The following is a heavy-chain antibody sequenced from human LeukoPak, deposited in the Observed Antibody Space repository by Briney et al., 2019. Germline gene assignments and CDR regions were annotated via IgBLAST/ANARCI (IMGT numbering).Heavy chain of an antibody. CDR1: GFTFSSYE. CDR2: ISSGSTI. J-gene: IGHJ4*02. CDR3: ARESIAVAGAPFDY. Sequence: PGGSLRPSCAASGFTFSSYEMNWVRQAPGKGLEWVSYISSGSTIYDADSVKGRFTISRDNAKNSLYLQMNSLRAEDTAVYYCARESIAVAGAPFDYWGQGTLVTVSS. V-gene: IGHV3-48*03. D-gene: IGHD6-19*01.